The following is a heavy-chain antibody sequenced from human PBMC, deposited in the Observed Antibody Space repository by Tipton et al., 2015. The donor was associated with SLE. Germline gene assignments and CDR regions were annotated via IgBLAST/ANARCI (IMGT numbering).Heavy chain of an antibody. J-gene: IGHJ4*02. CDR3: ARDRGDTILSRCFDY. D-gene: IGHD3-10*01. Sequence: TLSLTCTVSGGSISTYYWSWVRQPPGKGLEWIGYMYYGGSTNYKPSLKSRVTISVDTSKNQLSLKMSSVTAADTAVYYCARDRGDTILSRCFDYWGQGALVTVSS. V-gene: IGHV4-59*12. CDR1: GGSISTYY. CDR2: MYYGGST.